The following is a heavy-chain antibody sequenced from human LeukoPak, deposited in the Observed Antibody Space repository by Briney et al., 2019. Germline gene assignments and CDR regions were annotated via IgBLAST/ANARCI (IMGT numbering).Heavy chain of an antibody. V-gene: IGHV4-59*01. J-gene: IGHJ4*02. Sequence: SGTLSLTRTVSGGSISSDYWSWIRQPPGKGLEWIGYIYYSEGTNYNPSLRSRVTISGDTSKSQFSLGLSSVTAADTAVYYCARSCSGGRCAADYWGQGILVTVSS. CDR3: ARSCSGGRCAADY. CDR1: GGSISSDY. D-gene: IGHD2-15*01. CDR2: IYYSEGT.